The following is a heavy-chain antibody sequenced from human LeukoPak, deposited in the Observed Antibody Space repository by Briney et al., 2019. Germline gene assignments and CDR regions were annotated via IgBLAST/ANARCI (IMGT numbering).Heavy chain of an antibody. V-gene: IGHV3-53*01. CDR3: ARVYNYVFDY. CDR2: IYSGGDT. D-gene: IGHD3-10*02. CDR1: GFTVSSSH. Sequence: PGGSLRLSCAASGFTVSSSHMTWVRQAVGKGLEWVSFIYSGGDTSYADSVKGRFTISRDNSKSTLYLQMNSLRAEDTAVYYCARVYNYVFDYWGQGTLVTVSS. J-gene: IGHJ4*02.